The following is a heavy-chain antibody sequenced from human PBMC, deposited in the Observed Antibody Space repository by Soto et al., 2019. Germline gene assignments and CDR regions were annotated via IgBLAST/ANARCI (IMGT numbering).Heavy chain of an antibody. CDR3: AREGGAADKYYFDY. D-gene: IGHD1-26*01. Sequence: PSETLSLTCPVSGVSVSSGSYYWSWIRQPPGKGLEWIGYIYYSGSTNYNPSLKSRVTISVDTSKNQFSLKLSSVTAADTAVYYCAREGGAADKYYFDYWGQGTLVTVSS. CDR1: GVSVSSGSYY. V-gene: IGHV4-61*01. CDR2: IYYSGST. J-gene: IGHJ4*02.